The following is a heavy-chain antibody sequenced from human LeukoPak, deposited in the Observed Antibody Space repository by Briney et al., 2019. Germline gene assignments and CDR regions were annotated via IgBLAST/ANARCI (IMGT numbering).Heavy chain of an antibody. CDR2: INPSGGST. Sequence: ASVKVSCKASGYTFTSYYMHWVRQAPGQGLEWMGIINPSGGSTSYAQKFQGRVTITTDESTSTAYMELSSLRSEDTAMYYCARGRSGTSCCVYYMDVWGKGTTVTVSS. J-gene: IGHJ6*03. D-gene: IGHD2-2*01. V-gene: IGHV1-46*01. CDR3: ARGRSGTSCCVYYMDV. CDR1: GYTFTSYY.